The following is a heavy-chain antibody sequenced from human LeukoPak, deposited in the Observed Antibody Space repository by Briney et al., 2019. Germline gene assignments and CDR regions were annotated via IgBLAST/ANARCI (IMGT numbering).Heavy chain of an antibody. J-gene: IGHJ3*01. Sequence: GGSLRLSCAGSGFMFSKYWMTWVRQAPGRGLEWVANIRQDGIRQYYLDSVEGRFSMSRDNAQNSLFLRMNNLRVEDTAIYYCVRDDDYERDDIWYDALDVWGPGTRVTVSS. CDR3: VRDDDYERDDIWYDALDV. CDR1: GFMFSKYW. D-gene: IGHD3/OR15-3a*01. CDR2: IRQDGIRQ. V-gene: IGHV3-7*01.